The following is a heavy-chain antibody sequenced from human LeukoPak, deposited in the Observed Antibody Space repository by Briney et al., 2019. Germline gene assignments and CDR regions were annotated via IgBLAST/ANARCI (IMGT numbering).Heavy chain of an antibody. CDR3: VRHDGRSGGTMGAFDS. CDR2: IYNGRTT. J-gene: IGHJ5*01. CDR1: GGSISSINHH. V-gene: IGHV4-39*01. Sequence: PSETLSLTCSLSGGSISSINHHWGWVRQSPGMELEWVGSIYNGRTTFSNPSLNSRVTISIVTSKNQFSLQLNSVTAADTAVYYCVRHDGRSGGTMGAFDSWGQGSLVTVSS. D-gene: IGHD4-23*01.